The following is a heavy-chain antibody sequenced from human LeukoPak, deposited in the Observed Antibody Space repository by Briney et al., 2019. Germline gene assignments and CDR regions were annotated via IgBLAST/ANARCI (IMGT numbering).Heavy chain of an antibody. CDR1: GGSISSYY. D-gene: IGHD3-3*01. J-gene: IGHJ3*02. Sequence: WETLSLTCTVSGGSISSYYWSWIRQPPGKGLEWIGYIYYSGSTNYNPSLKSRVTISVDTSKNQFSLKLSSVTAADTAVYYCARSYDLWSGYDAFDIWGQGTMVAVSS. V-gene: IGHV4-59*01. CDR2: IYYSGST. CDR3: ARSYDLWSGYDAFDI.